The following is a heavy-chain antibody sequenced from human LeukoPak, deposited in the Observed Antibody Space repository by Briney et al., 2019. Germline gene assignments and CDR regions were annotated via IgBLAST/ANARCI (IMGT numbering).Heavy chain of an antibody. CDR1: GFTLSDYA. J-gene: IGHJ4*02. Sequence: GGSLRLSCAAPGFTLSDYAMNWVRQAPGEGLEWLSAISGSDGHTFYADSVKGRFTLSRDNSKNTLYLQMNNLRADDTAIYYCAKVPWVGTITWGQGTLVIVSS. D-gene: IGHD1-26*01. CDR2: ISGSDGHT. CDR3: AKVPWVGTIT. V-gene: IGHV3-23*01.